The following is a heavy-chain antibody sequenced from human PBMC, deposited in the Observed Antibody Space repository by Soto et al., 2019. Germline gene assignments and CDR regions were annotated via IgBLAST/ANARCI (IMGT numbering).Heavy chain of an antibody. CDR3: ARVGPDWNSVSYIRGRWFDP. Sequence: SETLSLTCAVSGYSITSGYYWGWIRQPPGKGLEWMGTIYHTGGTYYNPSLQSRVSMSIDTTNNQFSRRLSSVTAADTAVHYCARVGPDWNSVSYIRGRWFDPWGQGTLVTVSS. V-gene: IGHV4-38-2*01. J-gene: IGHJ5*02. CDR1: GYSITSGYY. CDR2: IYHTGGT. D-gene: IGHD3-16*01.